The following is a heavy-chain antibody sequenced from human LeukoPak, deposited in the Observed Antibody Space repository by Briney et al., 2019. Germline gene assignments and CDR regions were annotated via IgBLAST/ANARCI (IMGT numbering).Heavy chain of an antibody. CDR1: GGSFSGYY. Sequence: PSETLSLTCAVYGGSFSGYYWSWIRQPPGKGLEWIGEINHSESTNYNPSLKSRVTISVDTSKNQFSLKLSSVTAADTAMYFCARRSGSYPYYFDYWGQGTLVTVSS. CDR2: INHSEST. CDR3: ARRSGSYPYYFDY. J-gene: IGHJ4*02. D-gene: IGHD1-26*01. V-gene: IGHV4-34*01.